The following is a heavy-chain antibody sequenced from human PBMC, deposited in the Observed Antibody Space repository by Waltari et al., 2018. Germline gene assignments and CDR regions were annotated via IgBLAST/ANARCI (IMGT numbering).Heavy chain of an antibody. D-gene: IGHD2-15*01. CDR2: IKHSGST. Sequence: QVQLQQWGAGLLKPSETLSLTCAVYGGSFSGYYWSWIRQPPGKGLGWIGEIKHSGSTNYNPSLKSRVTISVDTSKNQFSLKLSSVTAADTAVYYCARGGGAYCSGGSCRRADAFDIWGQGTMVTVSS. J-gene: IGHJ3*02. CDR1: GGSFSGYY. CDR3: ARGGGAYCSGGSCRRADAFDI. V-gene: IGHV4-34*01.